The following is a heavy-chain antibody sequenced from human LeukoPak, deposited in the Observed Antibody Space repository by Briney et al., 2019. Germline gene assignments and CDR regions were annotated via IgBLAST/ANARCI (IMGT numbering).Heavy chain of an antibody. J-gene: IGHJ6*02. Sequence: PGGSLRLSCAASGFTVSSNYMSWVRQAPGKGLEWVSVIYSGGSTYYADSVKGRFTISRDNSKNTLYLQMNSLRAEDTAVYYCAREKTGIAVAGHGMDVWGQGTTVTVSS. CDR1: GFTVSSNY. V-gene: IGHV3-66*01. D-gene: IGHD6-19*01. CDR3: AREKTGIAVAGHGMDV. CDR2: IYSGGST.